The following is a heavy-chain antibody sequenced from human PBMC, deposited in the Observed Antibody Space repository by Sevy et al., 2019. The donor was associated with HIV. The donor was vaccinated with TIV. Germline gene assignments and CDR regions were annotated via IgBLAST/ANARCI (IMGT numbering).Heavy chain of an antibody. CDR1: GFTFSNYV. CDR3: ARRYLPSAPPALDY. CDR2: ISHGGGTT. Sequence: GGSLRLSCAASGFTFSNYVMNWVRQAPGKGLEWVPVISHGGGTTYYADSVKGRFTSSREDSKDTVYLEMNSLRAEDTAVYSCARRYLPSAPPALDYWGQGTLVTVSS. V-gene: IGHV3-23*01. D-gene: IGHD2-2*01. J-gene: IGHJ4*02.